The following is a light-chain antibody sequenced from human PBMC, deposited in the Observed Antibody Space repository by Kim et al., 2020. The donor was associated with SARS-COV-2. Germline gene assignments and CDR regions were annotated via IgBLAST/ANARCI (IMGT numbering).Light chain of an antibody. Sequence: IQMTQSPSSLSASVGDKVTITCRASQGIRNDLGWYQQKPGKAPKVLIAAASILQSGVPSRFSGSGSGTDFTLTINSLQPEDFATYYCQQYYTYPWTFGQGTKVDIK. V-gene: IGKV1-6*01. CDR3: QQYYTYPWT. CDR2: AAS. CDR1: QGIRND. J-gene: IGKJ1*01.